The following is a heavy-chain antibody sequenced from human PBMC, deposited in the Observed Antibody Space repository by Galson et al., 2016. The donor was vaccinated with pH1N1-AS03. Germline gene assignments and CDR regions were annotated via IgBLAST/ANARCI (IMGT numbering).Heavy chain of an antibody. Sequence: ETLSLPCTVSGGSITSYHWSWIRQPPGKGLEWIGHVYSPGRSKYNPSLKSRVILSLDTTTNQFSLKMTSVTPANTAIYYCARMTYNDFLDSWVQGRPVTVSS. CDR3: ARMTYNDFLDS. D-gene: IGHD1-14*01. CDR2: VYSPGRS. CDR1: GGSITSYH. V-gene: IGHV4-59*01. J-gene: IGHJ4*02.